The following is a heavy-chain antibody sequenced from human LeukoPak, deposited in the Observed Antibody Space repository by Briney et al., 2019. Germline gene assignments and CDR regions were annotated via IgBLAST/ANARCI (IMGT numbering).Heavy chain of an antibody. J-gene: IGHJ4*02. V-gene: IGHV3-48*03. CDR1: GFPFSSYE. Sequence: SGGSLRLSCAAPGFPFSSYEMNWVRQAPGKGLEWVSYISSSGSTTHYADSVKGRFTISRDNAKNSLYLQMNSLRAEDTAVYYCARDNYDSSGYYFDWGQGTLVTVSS. CDR3: ARDNYDSSGYYFD. D-gene: IGHD3-22*01. CDR2: ISSSGSTT.